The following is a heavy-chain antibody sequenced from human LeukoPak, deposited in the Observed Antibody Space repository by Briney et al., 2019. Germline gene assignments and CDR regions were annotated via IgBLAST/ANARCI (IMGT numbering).Heavy chain of an antibody. CDR2: IYYSGST. D-gene: IGHD3-10*01. CDR3: ARGSATLFGIYYYYYMDV. Sequence: SEAPSLTCTVSGGSISSYYWSWIRQPPGKGLEWIGYIYYSGSTNYNPSLKSRVTISVDTSKNQFSLKLSSVTAADTAVYYCARGSATLFGIYYYYYMDVWGKGTTVTISS. V-gene: IGHV4-59*01. J-gene: IGHJ6*03. CDR1: GGSISSYY.